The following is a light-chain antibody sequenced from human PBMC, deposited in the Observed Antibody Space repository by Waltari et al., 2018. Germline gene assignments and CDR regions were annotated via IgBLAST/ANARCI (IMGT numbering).Light chain of an antibody. CDR1: QSINNT. CDR2: GAS. V-gene: IGKV3-15*01. CDR3: QQYDNWPPTT. J-gene: IGKJ2*01. Sequence: EIVITHPPPTLSVSPGERATLSCSVSQSINNTLAWYRQKPGQAPSLVIYGASFRATVIPARIGGSGSGTEFTLTISSLQSEDFAVYYCQQYDNWPPTTFGQGTKLEIK.